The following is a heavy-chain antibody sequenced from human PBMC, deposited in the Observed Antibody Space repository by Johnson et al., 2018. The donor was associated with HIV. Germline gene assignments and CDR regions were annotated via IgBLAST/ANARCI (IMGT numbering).Heavy chain of an antibody. Sequence: VQLVESGGGLVQPGGSLRLSCAASGFTVSSNYMSWVRQAPGKGLEWVSGISWNSGSIDYADSVKGRFTISRDNSKKTLYLQMNSLRAEDTAVYYCAREESIVVAIAIQAFDIWGQGTMVTVSS. J-gene: IGHJ3*02. CDR1: GFTVSSNY. V-gene: IGHV3-66*02. D-gene: IGHD2-21*01. CDR2: SWNSGSI. CDR3: AREESIVVAIAIQAFDI.